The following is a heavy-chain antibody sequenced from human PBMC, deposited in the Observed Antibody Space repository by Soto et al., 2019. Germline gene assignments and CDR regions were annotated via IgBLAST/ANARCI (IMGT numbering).Heavy chain of an antibody. CDR2: FHYSGST. Sequence: SETLSLTCTVSGDSISSSFWSWIRQPPGKGLKWIGYFHYSGSTNYNPSLKSRVTISVDTSKNQFSLKLTSVTAADTAVYYCAMFHEVVTCIYFYGIAVWGPGTTVTVSS. D-gene: IGHD3-22*01. CDR3: AMFHEVVTCIYFYGIAV. CDR1: GDSISSSF. V-gene: IGHV4-59*01. J-gene: IGHJ6*02.